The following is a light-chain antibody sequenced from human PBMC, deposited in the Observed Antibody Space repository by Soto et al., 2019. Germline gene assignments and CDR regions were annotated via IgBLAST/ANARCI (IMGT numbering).Light chain of an antibody. CDR2: RNT. J-gene: IGLJ3*02. CDR1: SSNIGGNY. Sequence: QAVVTQPPSASGTPGQRVTISCSGSSSNIGGNYVSWYQQLPGTAPKLLIYRNTERPSGVPDRFSGSNSGTSASLAISGLRSEDEAEYYCSAWDDNLSVLFGGGTKLTVL. V-gene: IGLV1-47*01. CDR3: SAWDDNLSVL.